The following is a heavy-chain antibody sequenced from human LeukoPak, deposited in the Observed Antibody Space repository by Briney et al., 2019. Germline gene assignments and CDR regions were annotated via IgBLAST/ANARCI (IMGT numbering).Heavy chain of an antibody. V-gene: IGHV3-23*01. J-gene: IGHJ4*02. CDR1: GFTFSSYA. CDR2: ISGSGGST. D-gene: IGHD5-18*01. CDR3: AKLVDTAMAPHDY. Sequence: GGSLRLSCAASGFTFSSYAMSWVRQAPGKGLEWVSAISGSGGSTYYADSVKGRFTISRDDPKNTLYLQMNSLRAEDTAVYYCAKLVDTAMAPHDYWGQGTLVTVSS.